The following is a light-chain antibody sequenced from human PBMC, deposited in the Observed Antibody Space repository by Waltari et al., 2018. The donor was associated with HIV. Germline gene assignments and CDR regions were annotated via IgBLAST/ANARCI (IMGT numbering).Light chain of an antibody. CDR2: GAS. Sequence: EIVLTQSPGTLSLSPGERATLSCRASQSVSSSYLAWYQQKPGQAPRLIIYGASSRATGIPDRFSGSGSGTDFTLTISRLEPEDFAVYYCQQYGSSPVEWTFGQGTKLEIK. CDR3: QQYGSSPVEWT. CDR1: QSVSSSY. J-gene: IGKJ2*01. V-gene: IGKV3-20*01.